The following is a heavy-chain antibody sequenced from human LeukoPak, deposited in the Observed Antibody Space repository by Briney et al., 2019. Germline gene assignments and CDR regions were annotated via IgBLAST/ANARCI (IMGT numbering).Heavy chain of an antibody. CDR2: IIPIFGTA. J-gene: IGHJ4*02. Sequence: ASVKVSCKASGGTFSSYAISWVRQAPGQGLEWMGGIIPIFGTANYAQKFQGRVTITTDESTSTAYMELSSLRSGDTAVYYCARSRDGYNGEDYWGQGTLVTVSS. CDR1: GGTFSSYA. D-gene: IGHD5-24*01. CDR3: ARSRDGYNGEDY. V-gene: IGHV1-69*05.